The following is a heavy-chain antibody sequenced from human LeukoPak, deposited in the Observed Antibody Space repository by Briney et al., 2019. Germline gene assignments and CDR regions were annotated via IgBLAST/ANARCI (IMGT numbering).Heavy chain of an antibody. V-gene: IGHV3-7*05. Sequence: PGGSLRLSCAASGFTFSNHWMTWVRQAPGRGLEWVANIKYDGSEKYYVDSVKGRFTTSRDNAKNSLFLQMNSLGAEDTAVYYCVRGGFKYSNSWYYFNYWGQGTLVTVSS. J-gene: IGHJ4*02. CDR2: IKYDGSEK. CDR1: GFTFSNHW. D-gene: IGHD6-13*01. CDR3: VRGGFKYSNSWYYFNY.